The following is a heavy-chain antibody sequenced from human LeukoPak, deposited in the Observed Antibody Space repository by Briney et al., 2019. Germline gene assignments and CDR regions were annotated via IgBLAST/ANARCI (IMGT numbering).Heavy chain of an antibody. J-gene: IGHJ4*02. CDR2: IYYSGST. V-gene: IGHV4-59*12. CDR3: ARVTDSGIAVAGIDY. CDR1: GGSISSYY. D-gene: IGHD6-19*01. Sequence: SETLSLTCTVSGGSISSYYWSWIRQPPGKGLEWIGYIYYSGSTNYNPSLKSRVTISVDTSKNQFSLKLSSVTAADTAVYYCARVTDSGIAVAGIDYWGQGTLVTVSS.